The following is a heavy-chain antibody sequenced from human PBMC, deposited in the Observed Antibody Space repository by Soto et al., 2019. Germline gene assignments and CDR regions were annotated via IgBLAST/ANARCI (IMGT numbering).Heavy chain of an antibody. CDR1: GFTFSGSA. Sequence: EVQLVESGGGLVQPGGSLKLSCAASGFTFSGSAIHWVRQASGKGLEWVGRIRSKPDNYATTYAASVEGRFTISRDDSKSTAYLQMNSLKTEDTDVYYCTRYYYASGSSVGALDVWGQGTVVTVSS. D-gene: IGHD3-10*01. CDR2: IRSKPDNYAT. J-gene: IGHJ3*01. V-gene: IGHV3-73*01. CDR3: TRYYYASGSSVGALDV.